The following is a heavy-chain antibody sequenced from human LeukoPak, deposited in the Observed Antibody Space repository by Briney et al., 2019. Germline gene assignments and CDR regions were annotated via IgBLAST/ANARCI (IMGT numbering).Heavy chain of an antibody. CDR1: GGSISVQY. Sequence: SESLSLTCTVSGGSISVQYWSWIRQPAGKGLEWIWHISARGSTNYSPSLKSRVTMSVDTSKNQFSVRLNSVTAADTAVYYCARFGYYGSGRFMDVWGKGTTVTVSS. J-gene: IGHJ6*04. V-gene: IGHV4-4*07. CDR3: ARFGYYGSGRFMDV. CDR2: ISARGST. D-gene: IGHD3-10*01.